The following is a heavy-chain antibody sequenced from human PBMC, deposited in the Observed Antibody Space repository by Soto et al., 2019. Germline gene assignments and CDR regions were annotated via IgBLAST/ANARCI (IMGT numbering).Heavy chain of an antibody. CDR2: IFHGGST. V-gene: IGHV4-34*12. Sequence: SETLSLTCAVYGGSFSGYYWSWIRQPPGKGLEWIGQIFHGGSTNYSPSLKSRVTISVDTSKNQFSLKLSSVTAADTAVYYCAREGDSSVKGGGWFDPWGQGTLVTVSS. J-gene: IGHJ5*02. CDR1: GGSFSGYY. CDR3: AREGDSSVKGGGWFDP. D-gene: IGHD3-22*01.